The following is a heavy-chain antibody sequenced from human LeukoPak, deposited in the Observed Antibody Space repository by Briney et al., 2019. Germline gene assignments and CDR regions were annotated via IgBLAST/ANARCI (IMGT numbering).Heavy chain of an antibody. Sequence: GSVEVSCKTSGYTFTNYGISWVRQAPGQGLEWMGWISPYNGNAINAQKLQGRVTVTTDTTTSTAYMELRSLRPDDTAVYYCTRTVLDCKNGVCYDYWGQGTLVTVSS. J-gene: IGHJ4*02. CDR3: TRTVLDCKNGVCYDY. CDR1: GYTFTNYG. CDR2: ISPYNGNA. D-gene: IGHD2-8*01. V-gene: IGHV1-18*01.